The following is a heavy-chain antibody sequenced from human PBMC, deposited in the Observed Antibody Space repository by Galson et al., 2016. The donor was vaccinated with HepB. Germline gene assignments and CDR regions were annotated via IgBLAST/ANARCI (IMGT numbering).Heavy chain of an antibody. J-gene: IGHJ5*02. D-gene: IGHD4-23*01. CDR3: ARGYGGQSNWFDP. Sequence: TLSLTCTVSGASISSGAYYWSWIRQLPGKGLEWIGCIYYDGSTYYNPSLKSRVTTSVDTSKNQFSLRLNSVTAADTAVYFCARGYGGQSNWFDPWGQGTLVTVSS. CDR1: GASISSGAYY. V-gene: IGHV4-31*03. CDR2: IYYDGST.